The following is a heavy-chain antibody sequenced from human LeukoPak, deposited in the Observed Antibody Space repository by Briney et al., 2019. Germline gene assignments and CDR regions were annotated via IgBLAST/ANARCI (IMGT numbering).Heavy chain of an antibody. Sequence: GGSLRLSCAASAFTFSNYGMHWVRQAPGKGLEWVAFIRFDGRNKYYADSVKGRFTISRDNAKNSLYLHMNSLRAEDTALYYCAKGGGRSTVVIDYWGQGTLVTVSS. CDR3: AKGGGRSTVVIDY. J-gene: IGHJ4*02. D-gene: IGHD4-23*01. CDR2: IRFDGRNK. CDR1: AFTFSNYG. V-gene: IGHV3-30*02.